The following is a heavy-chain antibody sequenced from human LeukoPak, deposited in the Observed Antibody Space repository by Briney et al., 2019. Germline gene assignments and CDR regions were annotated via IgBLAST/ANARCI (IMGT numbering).Heavy chain of an antibody. J-gene: IGHJ5*02. CDR3: AKQEGKVAASNCFDP. Sequence: PSETLSVTCTVSGGSMSGYYWNWIRQPPGKGLEWIGFIYDSGSTTYNPSLKSRVTILVDASKKEISLILTFVTAADTAVYYCAKQEGKVAASNCFDPWGQGTLVTVSS. D-gene: IGHD2-15*01. CDR1: GGSMSGYY. V-gene: IGHV4-59*08. CDR2: IYDSGST.